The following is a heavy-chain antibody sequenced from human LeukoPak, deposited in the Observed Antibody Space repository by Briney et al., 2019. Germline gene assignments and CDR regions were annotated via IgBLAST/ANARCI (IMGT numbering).Heavy chain of an antibody. CDR2: IIPIFGTA. D-gene: IGHD3-10*01. CDR1: GGTFSSYA. Sequence: SVKVSCKASGGTFSSYAISWVRQAPGQGLEWMGRIIPIFGTANYAQKFQGRVTITTDESTSTAYMELSSLRSEDTAVYYCATALDPWFGELFYMDVWGKGTTVTVSS. V-gene: IGHV1-69*05. CDR3: ATALDPWFGELFYMDV. J-gene: IGHJ6*03.